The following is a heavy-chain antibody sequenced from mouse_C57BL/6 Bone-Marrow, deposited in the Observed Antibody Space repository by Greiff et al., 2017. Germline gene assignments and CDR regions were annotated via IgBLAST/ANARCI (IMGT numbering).Heavy chain of an antibody. CDR3: HYYGSRGGYFDV. CDR1: GYSITRDY. D-gene: IGHD1-1*01. J-gene: IGHJ1*03. CDR2: ISYSGST. Sequence: EVKVVDSGLGRAKPSQPLSLPCSVPGYSITRDYWTWIRKFPGNKLEYMGYISYSGSTYYNPSLKSRISITRDTSKNQYYLQLNSVTTEDTATYYCHYYGSRGGYFDVWGTGTTVTVSS. V-gene: IGHV3-8*01.